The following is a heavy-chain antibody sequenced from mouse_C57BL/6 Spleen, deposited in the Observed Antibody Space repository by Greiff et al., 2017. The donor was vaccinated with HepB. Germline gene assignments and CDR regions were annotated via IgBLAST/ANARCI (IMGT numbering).Heavy chain of an antibody. J-gene: IGHJ3*01. CDR3: AKGRLSRFAY. V-gene: IGHV1-50*01. CDR2: IDPSDSYT. Sequence: QVQLQQPGAELVKPGASVKLSCKASGYTFTSYWMQWVKQRPGQGLAWIGEIDPSDSYTNYNQKFKGKATLTVDTSSSTAYMQLSSLTSEDSAVYYCAKGRLSRFAYWGQGTLVTVSA. D-gene: IGHD1-1*01. CDR1: GYTFTSYW.